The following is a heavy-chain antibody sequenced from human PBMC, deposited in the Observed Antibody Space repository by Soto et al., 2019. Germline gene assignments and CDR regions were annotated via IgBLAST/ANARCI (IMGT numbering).Heavy chain of an antibody. J-gene: IGHJ5*02. Sequence: GGSLRLSCAASGITFRSFTMNWVRQAPGKGLEWVSTISSNSAYIYYTDALSVRFTISRDNAKNSLHLQMNSLRAEATAVYYCTRDASRDSSAWGWCEPWRPGTLVTVCS. CDR2: ISSNSAYI. CDR3: TRDASRDSSAWGWCEP. CDR1: GITFRSFT. V-gene: IGHV3-21*01. D-gene: IGHD6-13*01.